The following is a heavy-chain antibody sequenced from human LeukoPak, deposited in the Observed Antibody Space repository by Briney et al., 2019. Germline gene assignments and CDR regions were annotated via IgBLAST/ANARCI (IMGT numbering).Heavy chain of an antibody. CDR3: ARGVYIAAAQYGY. CDR2: VYYSGTT. D-gene: IGHD6-13*01. CDR1: GGSISSYY. V-gene: IGHV4-59*01. J-gene: IGHJ4*02. Sequence: SETLSLICTVSGGSISSYYWSWIRQPPGKGLEWIGYVYYSGTTNYNPSLKSRVTISVDTSKNQFSLKLSSVTAADTAVYYCARGVYIAAAQYGYWGQGTLVTVSS.